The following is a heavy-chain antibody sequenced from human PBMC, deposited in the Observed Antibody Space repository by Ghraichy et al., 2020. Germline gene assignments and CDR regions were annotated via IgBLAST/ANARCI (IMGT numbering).Heavy chain of an antibody. CDR1: GFTFNTCW. Sequence: GGSLRLSCAASGFTFNTCWMGWVRQAPGKGLEWEANIRGDGGEEFYADSVRDRLTISRDNGKSSLYLQMNSLRAEDTAVYFCARTGDCGGDCYSVYYFDYWGQGTPVTVSS. D-gene: IGHD2-21*02. CDR3: ARTGDCGGDCYSVYYFDY. V-gene: IGHV3-7*01. CDR2: IRGDGGEE. J-gene: IGHJ4*02.